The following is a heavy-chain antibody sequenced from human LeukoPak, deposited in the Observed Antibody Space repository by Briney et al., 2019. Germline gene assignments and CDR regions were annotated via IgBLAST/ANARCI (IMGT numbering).Heavy chain of an antibody. CDR1: GYTFTGYF. CDR2: INPNSGGT. V-gene: IGHV1-2*02. J-gene: IGHJ4*02. D-gene: IGHD2-15*01. CDR3: ALDYCSGGSCYNY. Sequence: ASVKVSCTASGYTFTGYFIHWVRQAPGQGLEWMGWINPNSGGTNYAQKFQGRVTMTRDTSISTAYMELSSLRSDDTAVYYCALDYCSGGSCYNYWGQGTLVTVSS.